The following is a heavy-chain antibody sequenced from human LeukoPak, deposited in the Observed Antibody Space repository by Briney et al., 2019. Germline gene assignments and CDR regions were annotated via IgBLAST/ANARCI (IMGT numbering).Heavy chain of an antibody. J-gene: IGHJ4*02. CDR3: ARGGSRVFDF. V-gene: IGHV4-39*07. CDR2: IYYSGSI. D-gene: IGHD2-2*01. Sequence: SETLSLTCTVSGGSISTSTYSWGWIRQPPEKGLEWIGSIYYSGSIYSNPSLKSRVSISVDTSKNQFSLKLTSVTVADTAVYYCARGGSRVFDFWGQGTLVTVSS. CDR1: GGSISTSTYS.